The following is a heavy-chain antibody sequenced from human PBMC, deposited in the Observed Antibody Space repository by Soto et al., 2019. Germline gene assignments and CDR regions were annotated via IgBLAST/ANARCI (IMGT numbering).Heavy chain of an antibody. V-gene: IGHV1-46*03. Sequence: QVQLMQSGAEVKQPGASVKVSCKASGYTFTNYYMHWVRQVPGQGLEWMGIINPSGGGPAHAQNFRGRLTTTSDTPTTTIYMELNSLRSEATAVYFCARSDMGGDAALAVWGQGTMVTVSS. D-gene: IGHD3-16*01. J-gene: IGHJ3*01. CDR2: INPSGGGP. CDR3: ARSDMGGDAALAV. CDR1: GYTFTNYY.